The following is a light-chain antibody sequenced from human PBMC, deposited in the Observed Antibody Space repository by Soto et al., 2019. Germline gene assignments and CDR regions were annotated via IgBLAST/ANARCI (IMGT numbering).Light chain of an antibody. CDR2: GAS. Sequence: EIALTQSPGTLSLSPGETATLSCMASQSVSSSYLAWYQQKPGQAPRLLIYGASSRATGIPDRFSGSGSGTDFTLTISRLEPEDFAVYYCQQYGSSAWTFGQGTKVDI. V-gene: IGKV3-20*01. CDR3: QQYGSSAWT. CDR1: QSVSSSY. J-gene: IGKJ1*01.